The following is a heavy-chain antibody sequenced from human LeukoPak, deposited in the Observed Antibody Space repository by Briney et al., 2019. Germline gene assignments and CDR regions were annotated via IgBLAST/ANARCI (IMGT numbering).Heavy chain of an antibody. J-gene: IGHJ4*02. D-gene: IGHD1-26*01. CDR3: AGSGARTDY. CDR2: INSRSTTI. Sequence: GGSLRLSCAASGFTFSTYSMNWIRQAPGKGLEWVSYINSRSTTIYYTDSVKGRFSISRDNAKNLLYLQMNNLKGGDSAVYYCAGSGARTDYWGQGARVTVSS. CDR1: GFTFSTYS. V-gene: IGHV3-48*01.